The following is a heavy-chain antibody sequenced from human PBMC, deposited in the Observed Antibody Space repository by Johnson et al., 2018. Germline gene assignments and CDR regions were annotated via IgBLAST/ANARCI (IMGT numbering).Heavy chain of an antibody. D-gene: IGHD1-26*01. Sequence: VQLVQSGGGVVQPGGSLRLSCAASGFTFSSYAMSWVRQAPGKGLAWVSVISGSVGSTYEADSVKGRFTISRANSNNTLYLQMNSLRAEDTAVYYCAKDLSGSYYYYYYMDVWGKGTTVTVSS. CDR3: AKDLSGSYYYYYYMDV. J-gene: IGHJ6*03. CDR1: GFTFSSYA. V-gene: IGHV3-23*04. CDR2: ISGSVGST.